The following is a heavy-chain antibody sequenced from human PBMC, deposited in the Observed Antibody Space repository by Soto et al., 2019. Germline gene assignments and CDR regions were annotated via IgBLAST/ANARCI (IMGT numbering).Heavy chain of an antibody. D-gene: IGHD2-15*01. Sequence: GGSLRLSCAASGFTFSSYAMHWVRQAPGKGLEWVAVISYDGSNKYYADSVKGRFTISRDNSKNTLYLQMNSLRAEDTAVYYCARESTPPSNYYYYYGMDVWGQGTTVTVSS. CDR1: GFTFSSYA. J-gene: IGHJ6*02. CDR3: ARESTPPSNYYYYYGMDV. CDR2: ISYDGSNK. V-gene: IGHV3-30-3*01.